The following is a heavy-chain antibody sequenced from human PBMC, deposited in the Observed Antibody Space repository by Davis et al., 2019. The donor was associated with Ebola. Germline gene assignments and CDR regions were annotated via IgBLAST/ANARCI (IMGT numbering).Heavy chain of an antibody. CDR3: ARGWYGVGGWGFDS. D-gene: IGHD4-23*01. Sequence: SETLSLTCNVSGGSIESFYWAWIRQSPGKGLEGIGWLLNTVATSYSPSFKGRGVLSADTSKNQCYLKLTSVSASDKAKDYCARGWYGVGGWGFDSWGQGRLVTGAS. J-gene: IGHJ4*02. CDR2: LLNTVAT. CDR1: GGSIESFY. V-gene: IGHV4-4*07.